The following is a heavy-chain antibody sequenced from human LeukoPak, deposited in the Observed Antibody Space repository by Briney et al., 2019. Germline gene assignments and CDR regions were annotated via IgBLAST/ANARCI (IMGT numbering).Heavy chain of an antibody. Sequence: PSETLSLTCTVSGGSISSYYWSWIRQPPGKGLEWIGYIHYSGSTNYNPSLKSRVTISVDTSKNQFSLKLSSATAADTAVYYCARAAVDTAMDWKFDYWGQGTLVTVSS. CDR2: IHYSGST. CDR1: GGSISSYY. CDR3: ARAAVDTAMDWKFDY. V-gene: IGHV4-59*01. J-gene: IGHJ4*02. D-gene: IGHD5-18*01.